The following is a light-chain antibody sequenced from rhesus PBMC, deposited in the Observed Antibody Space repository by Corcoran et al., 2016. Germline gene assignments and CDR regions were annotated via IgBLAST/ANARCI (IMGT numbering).Light chain of an antibody. V-gene: IGKV1-21*01. Sequence: DIQMTQSPSSLSASVGDRVTITCRASPGISNWLVWYQQKPGKAPKLLIYMAASLRSGVPSRFSGSGSGTYFTLTISSLQPEDFATYDCQQYNTAPFTFGPGTKLHI. CDR1: PGISNW. CDR2: MAA. CDR3: QQYNTAPFT. J-gene: IGKJ3*01.